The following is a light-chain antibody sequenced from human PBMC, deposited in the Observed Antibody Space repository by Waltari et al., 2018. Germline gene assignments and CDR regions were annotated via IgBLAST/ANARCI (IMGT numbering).Light chain of an antibody. CDR3: CSYEGAPFWK. J-gene: IGLJ3*02. V-gene: IGLV2-23*02. CDR2: EVT. Sequence: QSALTQPASVSGSPGQSITISCAGTRGDFGTYNRVTWYQQMPGKAPKVLIYEVTKRPSDVSYRFSGSKSGNTASLIISGLQAEDEATYYCCSYEGAPFWKFGGGTKVTVL. CDR1: RGDFGTYNR.